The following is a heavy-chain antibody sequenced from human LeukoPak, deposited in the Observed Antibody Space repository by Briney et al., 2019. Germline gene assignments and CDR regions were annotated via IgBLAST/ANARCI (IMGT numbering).Heavy chain of an antibody. CDR3: ASDGSYGGNFRPLDY. V-gene: IGHV1-46*01. CDR1: GYTFTSYY. D-gene: IGHD4-23*01. J-gene: IGHJ4*02. Sequence: ASVKVSCKASGYTFTSYYMHWVRQAPGQGLEWMGIINPSGGSTSYAQKFQGRVTMTRDTSTSTVYMELSSLRSEDTAVYYCASDGSYGGNFRPLDYWGQGTLVTVSS. CDR2: INPSGGST.